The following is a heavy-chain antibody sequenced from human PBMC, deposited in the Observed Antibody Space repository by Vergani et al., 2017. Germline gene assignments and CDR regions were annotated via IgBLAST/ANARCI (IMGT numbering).Heavy chain of an antibody. D-gene: IGHD5-12*01. Sequence: QVQLVQSGAEVKKPGSSVKVSCKASGGTFSSYAISWVRQAPGQGLEWMGRINPILGIANYAQKFQGRVTITADKSTSTAYMELSSLRSEDTAVYYCARLGATTCAFDYWGQGTLVTVSS. CDR3: ARLGATTCAFDY. CDR1: GGTFSSYA. V-gene: IGHV1-69*04. J-gene: IGHJ4*02. CDR2: INPILGIA.